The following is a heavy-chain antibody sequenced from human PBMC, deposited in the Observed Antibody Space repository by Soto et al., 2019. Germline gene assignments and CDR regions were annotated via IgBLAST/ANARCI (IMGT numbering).Heavy chain of an antibody. D-gene: IGHD2-2*01. CDR2: IYPGDSDS. Sequence: GESLNISCKGSGFTFTSYWIAWVRQMPGKGLEWMGIIYPGDSDSSYSPSFQGQVTISADKSINTAYLHWSSLKASDTAIYYCAKHEGYCSTTTCSNFDYWGQGTPVTVSS. V-gene: IGHV5-51*01. CDR1: GFTFTSYW. CDR3: AKHEGYCSTTTCSNFDY. J-gene: IGHJ4*02.